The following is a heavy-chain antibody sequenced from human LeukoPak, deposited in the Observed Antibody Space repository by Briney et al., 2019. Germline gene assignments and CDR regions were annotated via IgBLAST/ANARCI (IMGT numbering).Heavy chain of an antibody. J-gene: IGHJ4*02. Sequence: PSETLSLTCTVSGGSINGNYWSWIRQPPGKGLEWIGYIYYTGSTNCNPSLGSRVTISVDRSNNQFSLKLSSVTAADTAVYYCARGLGNIVVVVAASPDYWGQGTLVTVSS. CDR3: ARGLGNIVVVVAASPDY. CDR2: IYYTGST. CDR1: GGSINGNY. V-gene: IGHV4-59*08. D-gene: IGHD2-15*01.